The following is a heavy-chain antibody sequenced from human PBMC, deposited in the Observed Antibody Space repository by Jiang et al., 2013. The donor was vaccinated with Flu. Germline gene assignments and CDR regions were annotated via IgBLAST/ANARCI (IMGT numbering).Heavy chain of an antibody. Sequence: LLKPSETLSLTCTVSGGAFSSSSYYWGWIRQPPGKGLEWIGSIYYSGSTYYNPSLKSRVTISVDTSKNQFSLKLSSVTAADTAVYYCFGCSLFDYWGQGTLVTVSS. V-gene: IGHV4-39*01. CDR2: IYYSGST. J-gene: IGHJ4*02. CDR1: GGAFSSSSYY. D-gene: IGHD3-10*01. CDR3: FGCSLFDY.